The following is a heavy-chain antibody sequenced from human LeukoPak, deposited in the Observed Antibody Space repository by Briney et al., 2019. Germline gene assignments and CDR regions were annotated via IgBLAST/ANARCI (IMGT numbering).Heavy chain of an antibody. V-gene: IGHV3-23*01. Sequence: GGTLRLSCAASGFTFSSYGMSWVRQAPGKGLEWVSDISGGGGSTYYADSVKGRFTISRDNAKNSLYLQMNSLRAEDTGVYNCAELGITMIGGVWGKGTTVTISS. CDR1: GFTFSSYG. D-gene: IGHD3-10*02. CDR2: ISGGGGST. J-gene: IGHJ6*04. CDR3: AELGITMIGGV.